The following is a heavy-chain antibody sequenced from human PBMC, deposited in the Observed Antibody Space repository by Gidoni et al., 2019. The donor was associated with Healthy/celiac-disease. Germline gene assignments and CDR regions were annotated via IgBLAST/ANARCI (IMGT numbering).Heavy chain of an antibody. D-gene: IGHD2-21*01. CDR1: GFNFSSYA. V-gene: IGHV3-23*01. CDR3: AKDLVGKDSDY. Sequence: EVQLLESGGGLVQPGVSLRLSCAASGFNFSSYAMSWVRQAPGKGLEWVSSISGSGGSTYYADSLKGRFTISRDNSKNTLYLQMNSLRAEDTAVYYCAKDLVGKDSDYWGQGTLITVSS. CDR2: ISGSGGST. J-gene: IGHJ4*02.